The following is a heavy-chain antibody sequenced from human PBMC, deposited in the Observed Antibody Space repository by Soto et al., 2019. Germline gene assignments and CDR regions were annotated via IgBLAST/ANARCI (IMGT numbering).Heavy chain of an antibody. CDR1: GGSISSGDYY. D-gene: IGHD4-17*01. J-gene: IGHJ6*02. Sequence: SETLSLTCTVSGGSISSGDYYWSWIRQPPGKGLEWIGYIYYSGSTYYNPSLKSRVTISVDTSKNQFSLKLSSVTAADTAVYYCAGEVTTVVTEGLDYYYGMDVWGQGTTVTVSS. CDR3: AGEVTTVVTEGLDYYYGMDV. V-gene: IGHV4-30-4*01. CDR2: IYYSGST.